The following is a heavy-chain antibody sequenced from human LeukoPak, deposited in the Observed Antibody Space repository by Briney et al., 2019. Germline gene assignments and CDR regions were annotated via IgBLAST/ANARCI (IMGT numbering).Heavy chain of an antibody. CDR1: GGSFSGYY. CDR3: ASITYCSSTSCYGGIDY. J-gene: IGHJ4*02. Sequence: PSETLSLTCAVYGGSFSGYYRSWIRQPPGKGLEWIGEINHSGSTNYDPSLKSRVTISVDTSKNQFSLKLSSVTAADTAVYYCASITYCSSTSCYGGIDYWGQGTLVTVSS. CDR2: INHSGST. V-gene: IGHV4-34*01. D-gene: IGHD2-2*01.